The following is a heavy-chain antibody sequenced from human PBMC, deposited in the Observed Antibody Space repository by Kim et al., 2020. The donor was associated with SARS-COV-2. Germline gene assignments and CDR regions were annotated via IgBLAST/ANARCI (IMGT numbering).Heavy chain of an antibody. V-gene: IGHV3-23*01. CDR3: AKEGGSGSYPSYGMDV. CDR1: GFTFSTYA. J-gene: IGHJ6*02. Sequence: GGSLRLSCAASGFTFSTYAMSWVRQAPGKGLEWVSAISGSGGSTYYTDSVKGRFTISRDNSKNTLYLQMNSLSAEDTAVYYCAKEGGSGSYPSYGMDVWGQGATVTVSS. D-gene: IGHD3-10*01. CDR2: ISGSGGST.